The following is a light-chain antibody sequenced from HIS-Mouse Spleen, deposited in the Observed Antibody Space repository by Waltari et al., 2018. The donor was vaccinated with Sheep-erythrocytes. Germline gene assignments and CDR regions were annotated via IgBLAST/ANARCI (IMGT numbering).Light chain of an antibody. Sequence: QSALTQPASVSGSHGQSITISCTGTSSDVGSYNLVSWYQQHPGKAPKLMIYEGSKPPSGVSSRFSGSKSGKTASLTSSGLQAEDEADYYCCSYTGSSTPWVFGGGTKLTVL. CDR2: EGS. V-gene: IGLV2-23*01. J-gene: IGLJ3*02. CDR3: CSYTGSSTPWV. CDR1: SSDVGSYNL.